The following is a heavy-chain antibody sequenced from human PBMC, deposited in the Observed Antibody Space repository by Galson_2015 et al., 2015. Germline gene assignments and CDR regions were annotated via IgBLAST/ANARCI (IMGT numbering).Heavy chain of an antibody. CDR1: GFTFSSYW. D-gene: IGHD3-3*01. V-gene: IGHV3-7*03. CDR2: IKQDGSEK. J-gene: IGHJ5*02. CDR3: ARVWQKYYDFWSGYCCGVDWFDP. Sequence: SLRLSCAASGFTFSSYWMSWVRQAPGKGLEWVANIKQDGSEKYYVDSVKGRFTISRDNAKNSLYLQMNSLRAEDTAVYYCARVWQKYYDFWSGYCCGVDWFDPWGQGTLVTVSS.